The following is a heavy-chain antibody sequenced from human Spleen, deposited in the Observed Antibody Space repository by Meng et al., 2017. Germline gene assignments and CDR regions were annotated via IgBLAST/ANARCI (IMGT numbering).Heavy chain of an antibody. V-gene: IGHV1-2*02. J-gene: IGHJ4*02. CDR1: GYSFIGYY. CDR3: ARDLVGATESYY. Sequence: ASVKVSCKASGYSFIGYYLHWVRQAPGQGLEWMGWIDPNTGATNYAQKFQGRVTMTGDTSISTAYMELNRLRSDDTAVYYCARDLVGATESYYWGLGTLVTVSS. D-gene: IGHD1-26*01. CDR2: IDPNTGAT.